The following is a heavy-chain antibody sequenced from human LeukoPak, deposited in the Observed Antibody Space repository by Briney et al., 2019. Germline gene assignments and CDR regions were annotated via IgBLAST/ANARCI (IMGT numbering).Heavy chain of an antibody. Sequence: SETLSLTCTVSGGSISSYYWSWIRQPPGKGLEWIGYIYTSGSTNYNPSLKSRVTISVDTSKNQFSLKLSSVTAADTAVYYCARLYERVEAYYFDYWGQGTLVTVSS. CDR2: IYTSGST. V-gene: IGHV4-4*09. CDR3: ARLYERVEAYYFDY. CDR1: GGSISSYY. D-gene: IGHD3-16*01. J-gene: IGHJ4*02.